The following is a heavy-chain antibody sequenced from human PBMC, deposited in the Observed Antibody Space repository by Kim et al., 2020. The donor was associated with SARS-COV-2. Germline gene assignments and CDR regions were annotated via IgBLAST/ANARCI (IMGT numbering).Heavy chain of an antibody. D-gene: IGHD3-10*01. CDR1: GGSISSYY. CDR3: ARDYYYGSGNSDYYYYGM. J-gene: IGHJ6*01. CDR2: IYYSGST. Sequence: SETLSLTCTVSGGSISSYYWSWIRQPPGKGLEWIGCIYYSGSTNYNPSLKSRVTISVDTSKNQFSLKLSSVTAADKAVCYCARDYYYGSGNSDYYYYGM. V-gene: IGHV4-59*01.